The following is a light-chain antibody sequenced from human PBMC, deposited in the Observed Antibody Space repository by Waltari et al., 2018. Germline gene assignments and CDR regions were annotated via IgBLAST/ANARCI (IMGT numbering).Light chain of an antibody. V-gene: IGKV3-15*01. J-gene: IGKJ2*01. Sequence: ELVLTHSPATLSVSPGLRPTLSCRASPGVSTTSAWYQQKPGQAPRLLSYGASSRATGIPGRFSGSVSGTDFTLTISSLQSEDFAVYYCQQYNSWLPYTFGQGTKVHIK. CDR1: PGVSTT. CDR2: GAS. CDR3: QQYNSWLPYT.